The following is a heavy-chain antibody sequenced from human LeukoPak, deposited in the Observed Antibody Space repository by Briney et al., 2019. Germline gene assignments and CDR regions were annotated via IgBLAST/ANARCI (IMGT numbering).Heavy chain of an antibody. CDR1: GFTFSSYA. Sequence: GGSLRLSCAASGFTFSSYAMHWVRQAPDKGLEWVAVISYDGSNKYYADSVKGRFTISRVNSKNTLYLQMNSLRAEDTAVYYCASSDSSPDAFDIWGQGTMVTVSS. J-gene: IGHJ3*02. CDR3: ASSDSSPDAFDI. V-gene: IGHV3-30*04. D-gene: IGHD3-22*01. CDR2: ISYDGSNK.